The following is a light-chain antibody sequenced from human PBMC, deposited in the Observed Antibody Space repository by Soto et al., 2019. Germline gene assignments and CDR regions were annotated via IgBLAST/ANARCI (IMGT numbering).Light chain of an antibody. J-gene: IGKJ1*01. CDR2: GAS. CDR3: QQLGT. V-gene: IGKV3-20*01. Sequence: IVLTQSPGTLSLSPGERATLSCRASQSVSSSYLAWYQQKPGQAPRLLIYGASSRATGIPDRFRGSGSGTDFTLTISRLEPEDFAVYYCQQLGTFGQGTKVEIK. CDR1: QSVSSSY.